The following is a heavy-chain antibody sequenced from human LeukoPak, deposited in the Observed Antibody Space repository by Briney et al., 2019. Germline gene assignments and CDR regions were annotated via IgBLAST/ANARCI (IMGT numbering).Heavy chain of an antibody. J-gene: IGHJ4*02. V-gene: IGHV1-2*06. CDR2: INPNSGGT. CDR1: GYTFTGYY. CDR3: ARESGYRSGWLDY. D-gene: IGHD6-19*01. Sequence: GASVKVSCKASGYTFTGYYMHWVRQAPGQGLEWMGRINPNSGGTNDAQKFQGRVTMTRDTSLSTAYMELSRLRSDDTAVYHCARESGYRSGWLDYWGQGTLVTVSS.